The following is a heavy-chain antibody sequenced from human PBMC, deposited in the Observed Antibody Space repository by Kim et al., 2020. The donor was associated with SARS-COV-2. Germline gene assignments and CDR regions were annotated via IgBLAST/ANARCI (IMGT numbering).Heavy chain of an antibody. CDR3: VRDQEAAYTYGY. J-gene: IGHJ4*02. CDR2: IKSDGRST. D-gene: IGHD5-18*01. V-gene: IGHV3-74*01. CDR1: GFTFSSYW. Sequence: GGSLRLSCAASGFTFSSYWMNWVRQAPGKGLVWVSSIKSDGRSTVYADSVKGRFSISRDNAKKTVYLQMNSLRVEDTAVYYCVRDQEAAYTYGYWGQGTLVTVSS.